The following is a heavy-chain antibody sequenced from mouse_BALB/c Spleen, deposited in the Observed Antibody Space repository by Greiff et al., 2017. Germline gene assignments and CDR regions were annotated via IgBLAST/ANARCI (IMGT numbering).Heavy chain of an antibody. D-gene: IGHD2-10*02. Sequence: QVQLQQSGAELAKPGASVKMSCKASGYTFTSYWMHWVKQRPGQGLEWIGYINPSTGYTEYNQKFKDKATLTADKSSSTAYMQLSSLTSEDSAVYYCARSLYGNGFAYWGQGTLVTVSA. CDR1: GYTFTSYW. V-gene: IGHV1-7*01. CDR3: ARSLYGNGFAY. J-gene: IGHJ3*01. CDR2: INPSTGYT.